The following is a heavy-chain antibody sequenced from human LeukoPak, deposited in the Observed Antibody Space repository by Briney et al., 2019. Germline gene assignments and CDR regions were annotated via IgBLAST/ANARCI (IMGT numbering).Heavy chain of an antibody. CDR3: ARGDTVTTSFLDY. CDR1: GYTFTSYY. V-gene: IGHV1-46*01. CDR2: INPSGGRT. Sequence: ASVKVSCTASGYTFTSYYMHWVRQAPGQGLEWMGVINPSGGRTSYLQKFQGRVTMTRDTSTSTVYMELSSLRSEDTAVYYCARGDTVTTSFLDYWGQGTLVTVSS. D-gene: IGHD4-17*01. J-gene: IGHJ4*02.